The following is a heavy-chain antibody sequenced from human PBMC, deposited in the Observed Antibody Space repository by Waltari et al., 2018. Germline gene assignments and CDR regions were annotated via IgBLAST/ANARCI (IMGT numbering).Heavy chain of an antibody. CDR1: GGTFGTYA. Sequence: QVHLVQSGAEVRKPGSSVKVSCEASGGTFGTYAISWVRQAPGQGLEWTGGIMPIYGTPMYAQKLQGRVKVAADELTRTAYMELSSLRSDDTAVYYCAKRIVGGPFDVWGQGTMVTVSS. J-gene: IGHJ3*01. V-gene: IGHV1-69*12. CDR3: AKRIVGGPFDV. CDR2: IMPIYGTP. D-gene: IGHD1-26*01.